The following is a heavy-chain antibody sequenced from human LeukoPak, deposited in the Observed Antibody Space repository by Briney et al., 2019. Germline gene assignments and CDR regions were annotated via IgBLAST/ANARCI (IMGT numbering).Heavy chain of an antibody. J-gene: IGHJ4*02. CDR1: GGSISSYY. Sequence: SETLSLTCTVPGGSISSYYWSWVRQPAGKGLEWIGRIYTSGSTNYSPSLTSRVTMSVATSKNQFSLKLSSVTAADTSVYYWARMGPRLDGYNTFDCWGQGTLVSVSS. D-gene: IGHD5-24*01. V-gene: IGHV4-4*07. CDR3: ARMGPRLDGYNTFDC. CDR2: IYTSGST.